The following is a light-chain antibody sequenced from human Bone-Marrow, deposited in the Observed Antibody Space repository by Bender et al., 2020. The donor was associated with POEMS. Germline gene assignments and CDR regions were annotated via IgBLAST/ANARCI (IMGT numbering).Light chain of an antibody. CDR2: EVT. CDR3: SSYTSISTWV. CDR1: SSDVGRYNY. V-gene: IGLV2-14*01. J-gene: IGLJ3*02. Sequence: QSALTQPPSASGSPGQSVTISCTGTSSDVGRYNYVSWYQQHPGKAPKLIIFEVTNRPSGVSNRFSGSKSGNTASLTISGLQAEDEADYYCSSYTSISTWVFGGGTKLTVL.